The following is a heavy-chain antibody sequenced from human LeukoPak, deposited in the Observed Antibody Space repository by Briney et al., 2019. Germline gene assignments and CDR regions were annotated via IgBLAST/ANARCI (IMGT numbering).Heavy chain of an antibody. CDR1: GGSFSGYY. Sequence: SETLSLTCAVYGGSFSGYYWSWIRQPPGKGLEWIGEINHGGSTNYNPSLKSRVTISVDTSKNQFSLKLSSVTAADTAVYYCARGPNSGSDYWGQGTLVTVSS. D-gene: IGHD6-6*01. CDR3: ARGPNSGSDY. CDR2: INHGGST. J-gene: IGHJ4*02. V-gene: IGHV4-34*01.